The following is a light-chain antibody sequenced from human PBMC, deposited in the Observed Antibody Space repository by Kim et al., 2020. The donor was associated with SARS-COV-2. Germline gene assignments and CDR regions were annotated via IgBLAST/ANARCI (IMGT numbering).Light chain of an antibody. V-gene: IGLV2-14*01. CDR1: SSDVGGYNY. Sequence: QSALTQPASVSGSPGQSITISCTGTSSDVGGYNYVSWYQQHPGKAPKLMIYDVSKWPSGVSNRFSGSKSGNTASLTISGLQAEDEADYYCSSYTSSSTLVFGGGTQLTVL. CDR2: DVS. CDR3: SSYTSSSTLV. J-gene: IGLJ3*02.